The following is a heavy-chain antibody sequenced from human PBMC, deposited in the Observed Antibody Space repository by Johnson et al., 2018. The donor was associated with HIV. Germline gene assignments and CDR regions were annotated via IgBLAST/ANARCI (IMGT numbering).Heavy chain of an antibody. V-gene: IGHV3-30*03. D-gene: IGHD1-26*01. J-gene: IGHJ3*02. CDR3: ARSRGGSSEDAFDI. CDR1: GFTFSSYG. CDR2: ISYDGRTK. Sequence: QMQLVESGGGVVRPGGSLRLSCAASGFTFSSYGMHWVRQAPGKGLEWVTVISYDGRTKYYSDSVKGRFTVSRDNSKNTLYLQMNSLRAEDTAFYYCARSRGGSSEDAFDIWGQGTMVTFSS.